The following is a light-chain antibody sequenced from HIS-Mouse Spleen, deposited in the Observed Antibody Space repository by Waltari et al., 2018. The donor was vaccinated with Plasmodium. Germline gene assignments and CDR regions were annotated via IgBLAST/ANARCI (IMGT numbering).Light chain of an antibody. Sequence: QPVLTQPPSSSASPGESARLTCTLPSDINFGSYNIYWYPQHPGSPPRYLLYYYSDSDKGQGSGVPSRFSGSKDASANTGILLISGLQSEDEADYYCMIWPSNASGVFGGGTKLTVL. J-gene: IGLJ3*02. CDR3: MIWPSNASGV. CDR1: SDINFGSYN. CDR2: YYSDSDK. V-gene: IGLV5-37*01.